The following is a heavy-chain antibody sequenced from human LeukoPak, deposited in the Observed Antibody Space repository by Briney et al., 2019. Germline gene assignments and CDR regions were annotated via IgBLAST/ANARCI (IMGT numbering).Heavy chain of an antibody. J-gene: IGHJ5*02. CDR1: GGTFSSYA. D-gene: IGHD4-17*01. Sequence: SVKVSCKASGGTFSSYAISWVRQAPGQGLEWMGRIIPILGIANYAQKFQGRVTITADKSTSTAYMELSSLRSEDTAVYYCARDQTTANWFDPWGQGTLVTVSS. CDR2: IIPILGIA. CDR3: ARDQTTANWFDP. V-gene: IGHV1-69*04.